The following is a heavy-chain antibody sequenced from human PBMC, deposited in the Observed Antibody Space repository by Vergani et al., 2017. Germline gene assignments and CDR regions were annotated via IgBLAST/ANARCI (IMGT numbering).Heavy chain of an antibody. J-gene: IGHJ3*02. CDR2: IYYSGST. CDR1: GGSISSYY. Sequence: QVQLQESGPGLVKPSETLSLICTVSGGSISSYYWSWIRQPPGKGLDWIGYIYYSGSTNSNPALKSRVTISVDTSKNQFSLKLSSVTAADTAVYYCARISSKDVDAFDIWGQGTMVTVSS. CDR3: ARISSKDVDAFDI. V-gene: IGHV4-59*01.